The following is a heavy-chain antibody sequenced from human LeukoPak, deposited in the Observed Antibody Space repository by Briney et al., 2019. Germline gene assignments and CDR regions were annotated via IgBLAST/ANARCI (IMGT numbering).Heavy chain of an antibody. J-gene: IGHJ4*02. Sequence: GGSLRLSCVVSGFTFSSYAMHWVRQAPGKGLEYVSAISSNGGSTYYANSVKGRFTISRDNSKNTLYLQMGSLRVEDTAVYYCARVGSGSFDYWGQGTLVTVSS. CDR3: ARVGSGSFDY. V-gene: IGHV3-64*01. D-gene: IGHD1-26*01. CDR1: GFTFSSYA. CDR2: ISSNGGST.